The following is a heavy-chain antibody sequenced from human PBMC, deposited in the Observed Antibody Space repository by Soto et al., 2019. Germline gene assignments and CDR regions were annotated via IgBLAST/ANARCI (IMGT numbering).Heavy chain of an antibody. CDR2: ISGSGGST. Sequence: QSGGSLRLSCAASGFTFSSYAMSWVRQAPGKGLEWVSVISGSGGSTYYADSVKGRFTISRDNSKNTVYLQMNSLRAEDTAVYYCAKVRLRPSRLAPWGQGTLVTVSS. V-gene: IGHV3-23*01. D-gene: IGHD4-17*01. J-gene: IGHJ5*02. CDR3: AKVRLRPSRLAP. CDR1: GFTFSSYA.